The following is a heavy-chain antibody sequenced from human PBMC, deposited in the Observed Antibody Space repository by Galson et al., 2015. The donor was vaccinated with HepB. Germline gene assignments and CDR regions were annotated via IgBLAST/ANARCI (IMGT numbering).Heavy chain of an antibody. CDR2: IKQDGSEK. J-gene: IGHJ4*02. CDR3: ARFYYGSGSSIDY. V-gene: IGHV3-7*03. D-gene: IGHD3-10*01. Sequence: MHWVRQAPGKGLEWVASIKQDGSEKYYVDSVKGRFTISRDNAKNSLYLQMNTLRAEDTAVYYCARFYYGSGSSIDYWGQGTLVTVSS.